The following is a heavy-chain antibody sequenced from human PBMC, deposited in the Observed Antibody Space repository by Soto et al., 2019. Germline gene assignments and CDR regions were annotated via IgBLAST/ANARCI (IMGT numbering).Heavy chain of an antibody. D-gene: IGHD6-19*01. CDR1: GGYISSGGYS. CDR3: VRVGGSGWYDG. CDR2: IYYSGST. Sequence: QLQLQESGSGLVKPSQTLSLTCAVSGGYISSGGYSCSSIRQPPGKGLEWIWNIYYSGSTYYKPSVKRRVIISVDRSEHQCSLELSSVTAADTAAYYWVRVGGSGWYDGWGQGPLVTVSS. J-gene: IGHJ4*02. V-gene: IGHV4-30-2*01.